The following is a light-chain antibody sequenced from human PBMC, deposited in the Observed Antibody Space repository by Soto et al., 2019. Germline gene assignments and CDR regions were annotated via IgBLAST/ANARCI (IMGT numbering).Light chain of an antibody. CDR2: EDN. V-gene: IGLV2-23*01. Sequence: QSALTQPASVSGSPGQSITISCTGTSSDVGSYSLVSWYQQEPGKAPKLMIYEDNKRPSGFSNRFSGSKSGNTASLTISGLQAEDEADYYCCSYAGSSTSVVFGGGTQLTVL. CDR1: SSDVGSYSL. J-gene: IGLJ2*01. CDR3: CSYAGSSTSVV.